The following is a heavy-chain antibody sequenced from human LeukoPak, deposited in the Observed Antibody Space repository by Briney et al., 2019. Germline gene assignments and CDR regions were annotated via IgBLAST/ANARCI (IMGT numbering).Heavy chain of an antibody. CDR2: INKDGSGK. D-gene: IGHD2-15*01. V-gene: IGHV3-7*01. Sequence: QPGGSLRLSCAASGFTFSGFWMTWVRQAPGKGLEWVANINKDGSGKYFVDSVKGRFTISRDNAKNSLYLQMNSLRAEDTAVYYCAKGSDYMDVWGKGTTVTVSS. CDR1: GFTFSGFW. CDR3: AKGSDYMDV. J-gene: IGHJ6*03.